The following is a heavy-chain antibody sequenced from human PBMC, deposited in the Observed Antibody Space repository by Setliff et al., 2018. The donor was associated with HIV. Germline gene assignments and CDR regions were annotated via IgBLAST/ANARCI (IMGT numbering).Heavy chain of an antibody. CDR1: GASITSYY. CDR3: AIDVRDYSQAYYYYYMDV. J-gene: IGHJ6*03. CDR2: VHASGNS. D-gene: IGHD3-16*01. Sequence: SETLSLTCSVSGASITSYYWSWIRQPAGKGLEWIGRVHASGNSNYNPSLKSRVNMSVETSKNQVFLELTSVTAADTAVYFCAIDVRDYSQAYYYYYMDVWGRGTTGTVSS. V-gene: IGHV4-4*07.